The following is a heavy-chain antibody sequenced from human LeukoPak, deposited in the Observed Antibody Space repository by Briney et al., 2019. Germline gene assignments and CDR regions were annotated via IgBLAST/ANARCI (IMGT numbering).Heavy chain of an antibody. CDR3: ARATYYDSSGYWGYYFDY. J-gene: IGHJ4*02. D-gene: IGHD3-22*01. CDR1: GFTLSNYW. Sequence: GGSLRLSCAASGFTLSNYWMSWVRQAPGKGLEWVANINQHGSENYYVDSVRGRFTISRGNAQNSLYLQMNSLRAEDTAVYYCARATYYDSSGYWGYYFDYWGQGTLVTVSS. CDR2: INQHGSEN. V-gene: IGHV3-7*01.